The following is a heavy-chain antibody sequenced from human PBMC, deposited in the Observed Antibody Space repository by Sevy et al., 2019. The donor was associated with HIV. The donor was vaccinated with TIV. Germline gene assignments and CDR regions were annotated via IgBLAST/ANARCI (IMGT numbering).Heavy chain of an antibody. J-gene: IGHJ6*02. CDR1: GFTFSSYW. CDR3: ARDNYDFWSGYLCYYHYGMGV. D-gene: IGHD3-3*01. Sequence: GESLKISCAASGFTFSSYWMHWVRQAPGKGLVWVSRINSDGSSTSYADSVKGRFTISRDNAKNTLYLQMNSLRAEDTTVYYCARDNYDFWSGYLCYYHYGMGVWGQGTTVTVSS. V-gene: IGHV3-74*01. CDR2: INSDGSST.